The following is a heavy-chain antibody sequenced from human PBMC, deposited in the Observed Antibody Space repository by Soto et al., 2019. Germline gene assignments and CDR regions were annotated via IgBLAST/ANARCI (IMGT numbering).Heavy chain of an antibody. CDR1: GYTFTSYY. V-gene: IGHV1-46*01. CDR2: INPSGGST. CDR3: ARDILTGYYPANWFDP. D-gene: IGHD3-9*01. J-gene: IGHJ5*02. Sequence: QVQLVQSGAEVKKPGASVKVSCKASGYTFTSYYMHWVRQAPGQGLEWMGIINPSGGSTSYAQKFPGRVTMTRDTSTRSVYMELSSLRSEDTAVYYCARDILTGYYPANWFDPWGQGTLVTVSS.